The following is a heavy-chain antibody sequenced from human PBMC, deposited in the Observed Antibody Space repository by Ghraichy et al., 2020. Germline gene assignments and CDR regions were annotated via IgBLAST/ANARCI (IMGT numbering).Heavy chain of an antibody. V-gene: IGHV4-34*01. CDR3: ARRTGYSSGWYSWGEEYFDY. CDR2: INHSGST. CDR1: GGSFSGYY. J-gene: IGHJ4*02. Sequence: SQTLSLTCAVYGGSFSGYYWSWIRQPPGKGLEWIGEINHSGSTNYNPSLKSRVTISVDTSKNQFSLKLSSVTAADTAVYYCARRTGYSSGWYSWGEEYFDYWGQGTLVTVSS. D-gene: IGHD6-19*01.